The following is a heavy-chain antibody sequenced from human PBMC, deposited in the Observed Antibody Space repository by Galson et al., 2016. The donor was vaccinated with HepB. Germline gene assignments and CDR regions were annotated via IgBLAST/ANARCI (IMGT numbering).Heavy chain of an antibody. CDR3: ATFGNSYGLDH. CDR1: GYTFTAYD. D-gene: IGHD5-18*01. CDR2: MTPNNGQT. J-gene: IGHJ4*02. Sequence: SVKVSCKASGYTFTAYDINWVRQDPGQGLEWMGWMTPNNGQTGYAQRFQGRGTMTRDTSVGTAFMELNSLRYDDTAVYYCATFGNSYGLDHWGQGTLVTVSS. V-gene: IGHV1-8*01.